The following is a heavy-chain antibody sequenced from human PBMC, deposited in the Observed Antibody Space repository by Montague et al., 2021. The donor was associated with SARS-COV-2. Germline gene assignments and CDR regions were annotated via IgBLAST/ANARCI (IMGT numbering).Heavy chain of an antibody. Sequence: SVKVSCKASGYTFTRYDINWVRQATGQGLEWMGWMNPNSGNTGYAQKFQGRVNMTRNTSISTAYMELISLKAEDTAVYYCANTQNYYDSSGYYPAYWGQGTLVTVSS. CDR1: GYTFTRYD. V-gene: IGHV1-8*01. CDR3: ANTQNYYDSSGYYPAY. CDR2: MNPNSGNT. D-gene: IGHD3-22*01. J-gene: IGHJ4*02.